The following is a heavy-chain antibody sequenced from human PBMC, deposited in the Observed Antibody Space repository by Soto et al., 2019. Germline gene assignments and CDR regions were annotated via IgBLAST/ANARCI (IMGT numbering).Heavy chain of an antibody. CDR1: GFTFSSYA. Sequence: PGGSLRLSCAASGFTFSSYAMHWVRQAPGKGLEWVAVISYDGSNKYYADSVKGRFTISRDNSKNTLYLQMNSLRAEDTAVYYCARDYAEDSNYAFDYWGQGTLVTVSS. V-gene: IGHV3-30-3*01. D-gene: IGHD4-4*01. CDR3: ARDYAEDSNYAFDY. CDR2: ISYDGSNK. J-gene: IGHJ4*02.